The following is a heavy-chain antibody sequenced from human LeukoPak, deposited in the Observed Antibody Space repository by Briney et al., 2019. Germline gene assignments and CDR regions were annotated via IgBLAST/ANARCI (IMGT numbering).Heavy chain of an antibody. CDR1: GFTFSSYE. D-gene: IGHD6-19*01. Sequence: GGSLRLSCAASGFTFSSYEMNWVRQAPGKGLEWVSYISSSGSTIYYADSVKGRFTISRDNAKNSLYLQMNSLRAEDTAVYYCARAGIAVAGTPHAFDIWGQGTMVTVSS. CDR2: ISSSGSTI. CDR3: ARAGIAVAGTPHAFDI. J-gene: IGHJ3*02. V-gene: IGHV3-48*03.